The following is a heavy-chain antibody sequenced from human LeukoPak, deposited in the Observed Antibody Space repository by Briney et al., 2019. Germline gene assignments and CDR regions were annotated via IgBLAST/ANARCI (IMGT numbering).Heavy chain of an antibody. CDR2: IRYDGSNK. J-gene: IGHJ4*02. V-gene: IGHV3-30*02. Sequence: GGSLRLSCAASGFTFSSYGMHWVRQAPGKGLEWVAFIRYDGSNKYYADSVKGRFTISRDNSKNTLYLQMNSLRAEDTAVYYCATTGRVTMVRGVIPNVDYWGQGTLVTVSS. D-gene: IGHD3-10*01. CDR1: GFTFSSYG. CDR3: ATTGRVTMVRGVIPNVDY.